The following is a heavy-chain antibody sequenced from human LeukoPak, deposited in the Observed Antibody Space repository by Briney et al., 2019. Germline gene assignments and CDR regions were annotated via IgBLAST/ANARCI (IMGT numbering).Heavy chain of an antibody. CDR1: GFTFSSYD. J-gene: IGHJ4*02. V-gene: IGHV3-23*01. CDR3: AKPPGSGSYYNPFDY. CDR2: ITISGGST. Sequence: PGGSLRLSCAASGFTFSSYDMSWVRQAPGKGLEWVSSITISGGSTFYADSVKGRFTISRDNSKNTLYLQMNSLRAEDTAVYYCAKPPGSGSYYNPFDYWGQGTLVTVSS. D-gene: IGHD3-10*01.